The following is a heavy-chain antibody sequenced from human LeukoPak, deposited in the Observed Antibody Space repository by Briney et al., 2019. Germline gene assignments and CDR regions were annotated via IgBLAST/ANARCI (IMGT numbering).Heavy chain of an antibody. D-gene: IGHD2-2*01. CDR2: INTNTGNP. J-gene: IGHJ6*02. Sequence: ASVKVSCKASGYTFTSYAMNWVRQAPGQGLEWMGWINTNTGNPTYAQGFTGRFVFSLDTSVSTAYLQISSLKAEDTAVYYCARLVVPAAIPDYYYYGMDVWGQGTTVTVSS. V-gene: IGHV7-4-1*02. CDR3: ARLVVPAAIPDYYYYGMDV. CDR1: GYTFTSYA.